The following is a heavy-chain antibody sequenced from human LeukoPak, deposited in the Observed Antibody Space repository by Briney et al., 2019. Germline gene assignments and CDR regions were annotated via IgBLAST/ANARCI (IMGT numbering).Heavy chain of an antibody. J-gene: IGHJ4*02. Sequence: PGGSLRLSCAASGFTFSSYAMHWVRQAPGKGLEYVSAISSNGGSTYYANSVKGRFTISRDNSKNTLCLQMGSLRAEDMAVYYCARFVDTAVDWGQGTLVTVSS. CDR3: ARFVDTAVD. V-gene: IGHV3-64*01. CDR2: ISSNGGST. D-gene: IGHD5-18*01. CDR1: GFTFSSYA.